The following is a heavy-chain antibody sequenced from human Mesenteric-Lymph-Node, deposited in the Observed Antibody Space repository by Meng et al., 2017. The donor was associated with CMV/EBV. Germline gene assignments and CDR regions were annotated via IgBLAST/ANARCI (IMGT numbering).Heavy chain of an antibody. Sequence: KVSCKGSGYSFTSYWIGWVRQMPGKGLEWMGIIYPGDSDTRYSPSFQGQVTISADKSISTAYLQWSSLKASDTAMYYCASKQGYCSSTSCPAYAFDIWGQGKMVTVSS. J-gene: IGHJ3*02. V-gene: IGHV5-51*01. CDR3: ASKQGYCSSTSCPAYAFDI. CDR1: GYSFTSYW. D-gene: IGHD2-2*01. CDR2: IYPGDSDT.